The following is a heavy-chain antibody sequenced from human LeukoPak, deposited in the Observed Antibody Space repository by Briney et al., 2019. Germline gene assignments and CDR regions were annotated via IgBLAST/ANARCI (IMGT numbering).Heavy chain of an antibody. D-gene: IGHD1-1*01. CDR1: GFTFSSYA. CDR3: ARDRTTGYDY. V-gene: IGHV3-64*01. J-gene: IGHJ4*02. CDR2: ISSNGGST. Sequence: GGSLRLSCAASGFTFSSYAMHWVRQAPGKGLEYVSAISSNGGSTYYANSVKGRFTISRDNSKNKLYLQVGSLRAEDMAVYYCARDRTTGYDYWGQGTLVTVSS.